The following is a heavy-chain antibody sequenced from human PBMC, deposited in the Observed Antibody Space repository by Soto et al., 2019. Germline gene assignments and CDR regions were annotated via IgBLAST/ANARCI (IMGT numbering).Heavy chain of an antibody. CDR1: GYTFTGYY. D-gene: IGHD3-10*01. Sequence: ASVKVSCKASGYTFTGYYMYWVRQAPGQGLEWMGWINPNSGGTNYAQKFQGWVTMTRDTSISTAYMELSRLRSDDTAVYYCARVGPYGSGSLFSGMDVFGQLPTVTVSS. CDR3: ARVGPYGSGSLFSGMDV. CDR2: INPNSGGT. V-gene: IGHV1-2*04. J-gene: IGHJ6*02.